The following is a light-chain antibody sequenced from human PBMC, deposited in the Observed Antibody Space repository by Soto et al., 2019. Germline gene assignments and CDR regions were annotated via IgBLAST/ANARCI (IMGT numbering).Light chain of an antibody. CDR1: QTVRNNY. Sequence: EIVLTQSPATLSLSPGERATLSCRASQTVRNNYLAWYQQKPGQAPRLLIYDASNRATGIPARFSGSGSGTDFTLTISSLEPEDFAVYYCQQRSNWPPWTFGQGTKVDIK. CDR2: DAS. V-gene: IGKV3-11*01. CDR3: QQRSNWPPWT. J-gene: IGKJ1*01.